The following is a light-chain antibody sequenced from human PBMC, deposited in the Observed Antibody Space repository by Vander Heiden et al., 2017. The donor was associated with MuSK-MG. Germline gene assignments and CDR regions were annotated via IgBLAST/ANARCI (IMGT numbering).Light chain of an antibody. Sequence: DIQMTQSPSSLSASVRDRVTITCRASQSISNYLNWYQQKPGKAPKLLIYAASSLQSGVPSRFSGSGSGTDFTLTISSLQPEDFATYYCQQTYTTPRTFGPGTKVDI. CDR3: QQTYTTPRT. V-gene: IGKV1-39*01. J-gene: IGKJ3*01. CDR1: QSISNY. CDR2: AAS.